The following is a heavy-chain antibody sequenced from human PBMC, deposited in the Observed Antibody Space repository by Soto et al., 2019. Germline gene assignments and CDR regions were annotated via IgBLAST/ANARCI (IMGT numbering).Heavy chain of an antibody. Sequence: GGPLRLSCAASGFMFSAYWMSWVRQAPGKGLEWVANIHGDGGKIYYVDSVKGRFTISRDNAKRSLYLQMNSLRAEDTAVYYCARDFYGGYTYGPGDYWGQGALVTVSS. V-gene: IGHV3-7*01. J-gene: IGHJ4*02. D-gene: IGHD5-18*01. CDR2: IHGDGGKI. CDR1: GFMFSAYW. CDR3: ARDFYGGYTYGPGDY.